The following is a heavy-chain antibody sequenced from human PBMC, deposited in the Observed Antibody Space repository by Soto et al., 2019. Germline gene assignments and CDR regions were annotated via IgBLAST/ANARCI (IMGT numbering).Heavy chain of an antibody. J-gene: IGHJ4*02. V-gene: IGHV4-34*01. CDR3: ARDKITGLFDY. Sequence: QVQLQQWGAGLLKPSETLSLTCAVYGGSFSGYYWTWIRQPPGTGLEWIGEINHSGSTNYNPSLNSLVTRSVDTSKNQVSLKLTSVTAADTAVYYCARDKITGLFDYWGQGTLVTVSS. CDR1: GGSFSGYY. D-gene: IGHD2-8*02. CDR2: INHSGST.